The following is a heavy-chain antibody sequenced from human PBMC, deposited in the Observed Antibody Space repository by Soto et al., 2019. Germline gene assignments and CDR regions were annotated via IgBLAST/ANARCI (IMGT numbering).Heavy chain of an antibody. J-gene: IGHJ4*02. D-gene: IGHD6-13*01. CDR2: IHYSGSA. CDR1: GGSVSSGSYY. V-gene: IGHV4-61*01. CDR3: ARGVGNSRGTSFDY. Sequence: SDTLSLTCTVSGGSVSSGSYYWSWIRQRPGKGLEWIGYIHYSGSATYNPSLKSRISMSVDTSKKQFSLKLSSVTAADTAVYYCARGVGNSRGTSFDYWGQGALVTVSS.